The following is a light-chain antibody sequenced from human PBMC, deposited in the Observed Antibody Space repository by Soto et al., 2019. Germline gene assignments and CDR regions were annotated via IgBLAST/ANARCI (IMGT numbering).Light chain of an antibody. CDR3: QHYNSYSEA. Sequence: DIQMTQSPSTLSVSVGDRFTITCRASDTISSWLGWYQQKPVKAPKLLIYNASTLKSGVPSRFSGSGSGTEFTLTISGLQPDDFATYYCQHYNSYSEAFGQGTKVDIK. CDR2: NAS. V-gene: IGKV1-5*03. CDR1: DTISSW. J-gene: IGKJ1*01.